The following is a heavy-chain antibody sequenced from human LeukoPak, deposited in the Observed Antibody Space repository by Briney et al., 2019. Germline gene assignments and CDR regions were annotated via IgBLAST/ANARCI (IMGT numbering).Heavy chain of an antibody. V-gene: IGHV3-15*01. CDR1: GFTFANSR. Sequence: PGGSLRLSCAASGFTFANSRMTWVRQAPGMGLEWVGRILTKTDGGATDYAAPVKGRFSISRDDSENTLYLQMNSLRTEDTAVYYCTTTNWYNWNDYWGQGALVTVSS. CDR2: ILTKTDGGAT. CDR3: TTTNWYNWNDY. J-gene: IGHJ4*02. D-gene: IGHD1-1*01.